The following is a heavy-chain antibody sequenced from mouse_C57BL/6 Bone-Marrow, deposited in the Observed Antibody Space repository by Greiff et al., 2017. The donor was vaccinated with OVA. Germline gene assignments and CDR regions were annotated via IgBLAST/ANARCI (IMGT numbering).Heavy chain of an antibody. Sequence: DVQLQESGPELVKPGASVKIPCKASGYTFTDYNMDWVKQSHGKSLEWIGDINPNNGGTIYNQKFKGKATLTVDKSSSSAYMEHRSLTSEDTAVYYCARTPHYYGSCYWYFDVWGTGTTVTVAS. J-gene: IGHJ1*03. CDR1: GYTFTDYN. CDR3: ARTPHYYGSCYWYFDV. CDR2: INPNNGGT. V-gene: IGHV1-18*01. D-gene: IGHD1-1*01.